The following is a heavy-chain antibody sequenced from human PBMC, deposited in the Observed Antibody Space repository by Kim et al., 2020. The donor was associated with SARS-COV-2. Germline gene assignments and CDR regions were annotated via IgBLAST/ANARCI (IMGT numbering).Heavy chain of an antibody. CDR3: AREGSWESSCPGLDY. V-gene: IGHV3-33*01. CDR2: IWYDGSNK. J-gene: IGHJ4*01. D-gene: IGHD3-16*01. CDR1: GFTFSSYG. Sequence: GGSLRLSCAASGFTFSSYGMHWVRQAQGKGLEWVAVIWYDGSNKYYADSVKGRFTISRDNSKNTLYLQMNSLRAEDTAVYYCAREGSWESSCPGLDYWG.